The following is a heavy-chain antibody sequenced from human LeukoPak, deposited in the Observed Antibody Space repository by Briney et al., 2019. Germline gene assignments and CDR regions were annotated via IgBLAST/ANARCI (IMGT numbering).Heavy chain of an antibody. CDR3: ARYCSSTSCYGASYYGMDV. Sequence: GGSLRLSCAASGFTFSDYYMSWIRQAPGKGREWVSYISSSGSTIYYADSVKGRFTISRDNAKNSLYLQMNNLRAEDTAVYYCARYCSSTSCYGASYYGMDVCGQGTTVTVSS. J-gene: IGHJ6*02. CDR1: GFTFSDYY. V-gene: IGHV3-11*01. D-gene: IGHD2-2*01. CDR2: ISSSGSTI.